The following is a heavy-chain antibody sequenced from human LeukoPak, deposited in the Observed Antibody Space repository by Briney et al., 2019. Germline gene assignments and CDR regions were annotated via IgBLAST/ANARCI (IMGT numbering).Heavy chain of an antibody. CDR2: ISERGGST. CDR1: GITLSNYG. CDR3: AKRGIVIRVVIIIGFHKEAYYFDY. Sequence: PGGSLRLSCVVSGITLSNYGMSWVRQAPGKGLEWVSGISERGGSTNYANSVKGRFIISRDTSKNTVYLQMNSLRVEDTAVYFCAKRGIVIRVVIIIGFHKEAYYFDYWGQGILVTVSS. D-gene: IGHD3-10*01. J-gene: IGHJ4*02. V-gene: IGHV3-23*01.